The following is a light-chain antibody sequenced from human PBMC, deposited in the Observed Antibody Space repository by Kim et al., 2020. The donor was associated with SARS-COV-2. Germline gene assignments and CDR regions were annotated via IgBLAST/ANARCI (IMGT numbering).Light chain of an antibody. J-gene: IGKJ1*01. CDR2: AAS. CDR1: QGIRNE. Sequence: ASVGDRVTITCRTSQGIRNELGWYQQKPGKAPKLLIYAASVLQSGVPSRFSGSGSGTDFTLTISSLQPEDFATYYCLQDYNYPWTFGQGTKVDIK. V-gene: IGKV1-6*01. CDR3: LQDYNYPWT.